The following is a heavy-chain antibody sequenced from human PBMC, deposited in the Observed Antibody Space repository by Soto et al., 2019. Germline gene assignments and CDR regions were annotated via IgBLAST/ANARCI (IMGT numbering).Heavy chain of an antibody. Sequence: QVQLVQSGAEVKKPGSSVKVSCKASGGTFSSYAISCVRQAPGQGLEWMGGIIPIFGTANYAQKFQGRVTITADEYTRTAYMELSSMRSEDRAVYYCAREGGGYSFDYWGQGTLVTVSS. CDR1: GGTFSSYA. J-gene: IGHJ4*02. CDR3: AREGGGYSFDY. CDR2: IIPIFGTA. V-gene: IGHV1-69*01. D-gene: IGHD2-15*01.